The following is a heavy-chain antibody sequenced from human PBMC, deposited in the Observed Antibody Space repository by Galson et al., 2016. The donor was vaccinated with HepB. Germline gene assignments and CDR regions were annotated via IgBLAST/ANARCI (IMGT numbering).Heavy chain of an antibody. CDR3: AKDRYTVTTLFDF. CDR1: GFTFSSYG. Sequence: SLRLSCAASGFTFSSYGMHWVRQAPGKGLEWVAVISFDGSYKYYADSVKGRFTISRDNSKNTIYLQMSSLRVEDTAVYYCAKDRYTVTTLFDFWGQGTLVTVSS. V-gene: IGHV3-30*18. J-gene: IGHJ4*02. CDR2: ISFDGSYK. D-gene: IGHD4-17*01.